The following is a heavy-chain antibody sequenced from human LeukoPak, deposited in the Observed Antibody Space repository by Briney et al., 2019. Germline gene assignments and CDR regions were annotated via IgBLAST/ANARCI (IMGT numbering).Heavy chain of an antibody. D-gene: IGHD6-13*01. J-gene: IGHJ3*02. CDR3: ARSARSSSWNHDAFDI. CDR2: IYTSGST. Sequence: SETLSLTCTVSGGSISSYYWSWIRQPAGKGLEWIGRIYTSGSTNYNPSLKSRVTMSVDTSKNQFPLKLSSVTAADTAVYYCARSARSSSWNHDAFDIWGQGTMVTVSS. V-gene: IGHV4-4*07. CDR1: GGSISSYY.